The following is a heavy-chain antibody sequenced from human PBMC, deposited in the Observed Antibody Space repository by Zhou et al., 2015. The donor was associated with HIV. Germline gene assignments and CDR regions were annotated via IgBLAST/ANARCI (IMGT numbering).Heavy chain of an antibody. CDR3: ARWSVKGGNYEGVHH. J-gene: IGHJ4*02. CDR1: GFTFRSYW. D-gene: IGHD3-22*01. CDR2: IKQEGTET. V-gene: IGHV3-7*01. Sequence: EVQLVESGGGLVQPGGSLRLSCVGSGFTFRSYWMSWVRQVSGKGLEWVANIKQEGTETYYMDSVMGRFTISRDNAKNSVYLQMNSLRVEETAVYYCARWSVKGGNYEGVHHWGQGIMVTVSS.